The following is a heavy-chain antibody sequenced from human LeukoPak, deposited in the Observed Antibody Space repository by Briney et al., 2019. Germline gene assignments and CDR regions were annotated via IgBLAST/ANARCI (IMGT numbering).Heavy chain of an antibody. Sequence: GASVKVSCKVSGYTLTELSMHWVRQAPGKGLEWMGGFDPEDGETIYAQKFQGRVTMTRDTSISTAYMELSRLRSDDTAIYYCARGARVVPASIGYWGQGTLVTVSS. CDR1: GYTLTELS. CDR2: FDPEDGET. V-gene: IGHV1-24*01. D-gene: IGHD2-2*02. CDR3: ARGARVVPASIGY. J-gene: IGHJ4*02.